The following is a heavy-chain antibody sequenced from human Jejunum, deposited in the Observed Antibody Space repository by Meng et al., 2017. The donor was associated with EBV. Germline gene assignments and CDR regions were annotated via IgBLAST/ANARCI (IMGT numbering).Heavy chain of an antibody. CDR2: IKRTTDGGTT. D-gene: IGHD3-16*01. Sequence: EVQLVGSGGGLVKPGESLRLSCAASGFTFTSSHMTWVRQAPGKGLEWVGRIKRTTDGGTTDYAAPVKGRFTISRDDSKNTLYLQMNSLKTEDTAVYYCTDVGGDMIWGQGILVTVSS. V-gene: IGHV3-15*01. CDR3: TDVGGDMI. CDR1: GFTFTSSH. J-gene: IGHJ4*02.